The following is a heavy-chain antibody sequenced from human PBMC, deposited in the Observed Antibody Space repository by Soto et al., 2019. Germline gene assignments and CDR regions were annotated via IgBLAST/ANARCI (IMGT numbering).Heavy chain of an antibody. D-gene: IGHD4-17*01. CDR3: ARVTKTTYGDYDKNNWFHT. CDR1: GYTFTNYG. Sequence: ASVKVSCKTSGYTFTNYGINWVRQAPGQGLEWMGWISAYNGNTNYAQKLQGRVTMTTDTSTSTAYMELRSLRSDDTAVYYCARVTKTTYGDYDKNNWFHTWGQGTQGTVSS. CDR2: ISAYNGNT. V-gene: IGHV1-18*04. J-gene: IGHJ5*02.